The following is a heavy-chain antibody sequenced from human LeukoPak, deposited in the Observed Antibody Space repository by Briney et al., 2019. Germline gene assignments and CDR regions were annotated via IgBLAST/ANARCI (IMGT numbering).Heavy chain of an antibody. CDR3: AKGRGGD. CDR1: GFTFSSYA. J-gene: IGHJ4*02. CDR2: ISSNGGST. D-gene: IGHD3-10*01. Sequence: GGSLRLSCSASGFTFSSYAMHWVRQAPGKGLEYVSAISSNGGSTYYADSVKGRFIISRDDSKNTVYLQMNSLRAEDTAVYYCAKGRGGDWGQGTLVTVSS. V-gene: IGHV3-64D*06.